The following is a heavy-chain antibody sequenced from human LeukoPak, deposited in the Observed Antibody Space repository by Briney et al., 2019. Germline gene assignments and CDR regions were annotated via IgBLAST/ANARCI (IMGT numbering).Heavy chain of an antibody. V-gene: IGHV4-61*01. D-gene: IGHD3-3*01. CDR3: ARDLGFWSGPDY. CDR1: GGSVSSGTYY. J-gene: IGHJ4*02. Sequence: SSETLSLTRTVSGGSVSSGTYYWSWIRQPPGKGLQWIGYIYYSGSTNYNPSLKSRVTMSVDTSKNQFSLRLSSVTAADKAVYYCARDLGFWSGPDYWGQGTLVTVSS. CDR2: IYYSGST.